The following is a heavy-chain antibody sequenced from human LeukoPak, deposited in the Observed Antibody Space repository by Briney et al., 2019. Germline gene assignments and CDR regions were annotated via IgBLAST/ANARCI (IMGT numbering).Heavy chain of an antibody. CDR2: ISSSSSYI. J-gene: IGHJ4*02. Sequence: GGSLRLSCAASGFTFSSYSMNWVRQAPGKGLEWVSSISSSSSYIYYADSVKGRFTISRDNAKNSLYLQMNSLRAEDTAMYYCARERSEIVGGAAVYWGQGTLVTVSS. V-gene: IGHV3-21*01. CDR3: ARERSEIVGGAAVY. CDR1: GFTFSSYS. D-gene: IGHD1-26*01.